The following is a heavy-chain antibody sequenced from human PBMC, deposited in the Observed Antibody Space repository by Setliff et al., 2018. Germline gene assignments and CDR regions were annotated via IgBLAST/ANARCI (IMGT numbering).Heavy chain of an antibody. D-gene: IGHD6-6*01. CDR2: INPSSGGT. J-gene: IGHJ6*03. CDR1: RYTFNDYY. Sequence: GASVKVSCKAFRYTFNDYYIHWVRQTPGQGLEWMGRINPSSGGTDDAQNFLGRVTMTRDTAISTAYMERSRLTSDDTAVYYCARAEYTSSSLYYYMDVWGKGTTVTVSS. CDR3: ARAEYTSSSLYYYMDV. V-gene: IGHV1-2*06.